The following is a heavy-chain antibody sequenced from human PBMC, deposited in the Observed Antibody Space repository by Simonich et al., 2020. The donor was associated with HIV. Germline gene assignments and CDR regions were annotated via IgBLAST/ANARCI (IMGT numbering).Heavy chain of an antibody. CDR2: IIPNFGTA. D-gene: IGHD3-10*01. V-gene: IGHV1-69*13. CDR1: GGTFSSFA. J-gene: IGHJ4*02. Sequence: QVQLVQSGAEVKKPGSSVKVSCKASGGTFSSFAISWVRQAPGLGLDWVGGIIPNFGTANYEQMCQGRVTITADESTSTAYMELSSLRSEDTGIYYCARKGGGRGVYYFDYWGQGTLVTVSS. CDR3: ARKGGGRGVYYFDY.